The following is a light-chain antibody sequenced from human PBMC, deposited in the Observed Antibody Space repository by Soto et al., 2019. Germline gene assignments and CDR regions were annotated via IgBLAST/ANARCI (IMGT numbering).Light chain of an antibody. Sequence: EIVLTQSPGTLSLSPGEGATLSCRASQTVTVNSLAWYQQTPSQTPRLLIYAASTRATGIPDRFNGSGSGTDFVLTISRLEPEDFAMYYCQQYGDSPFTFGPGTKVDI. CDR3: QQYGDSPFT. J-gene: IGKJ3*01. CDR2: AAS. CDR1: QTVTVNS. V-gene: IGKV3-20*01.